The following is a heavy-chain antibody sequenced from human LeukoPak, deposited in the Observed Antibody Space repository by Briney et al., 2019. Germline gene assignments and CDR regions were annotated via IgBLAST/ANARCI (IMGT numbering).Heavy chain of an antibody. J-gene: IGHJ4*02. V-gene: IGHV4-30-2*01. D-gene: IGHD2-2*01. CDR2: IYHSGST. CDR1: GGSISSGGYY. CDR3: ARGDIVVVPAARGPGPFDY. Sequence: PSETLSLTCTVSGGSISSGGYYWSWIRQPPGKGLEWIGYIYHSGSTYYNPSLKSRVTISVDRSKNQFSLKLSSVTAADTAVYYCARGDIVVVPAARGPGPFDYWGQGTLVTVSS.